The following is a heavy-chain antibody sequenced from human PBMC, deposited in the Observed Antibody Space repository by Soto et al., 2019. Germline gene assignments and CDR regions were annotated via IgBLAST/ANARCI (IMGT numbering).Heavy chain of an antibody. CDR2: IYHSGST. V-gene: IGHV4-30-2*01. D-gene: IGHD3-10*01. J-gene: IGHJ4*02. CDR3: ASMMRGVAAFDN. Sequence: PSEILSLTCTVSGGSISSGGYSWSWIRQPPGKGLEWIGYIYHSGSTYYNPSLKSRVTMSVDTSNNEFSLKLRSMTATDTAVYYCASMMRGVAAFDNWGQGSLVTVSS. CDR1: GGSISSGGYS.